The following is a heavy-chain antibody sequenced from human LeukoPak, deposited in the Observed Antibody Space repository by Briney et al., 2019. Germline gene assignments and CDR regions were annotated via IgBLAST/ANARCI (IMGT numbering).Heavy chain of an antibody. CDR1: GFTFSDYY. D-gene: IGHD3-3*01. CDR3: ARDLRDFWSGSNSGYFDY. V-gene: IGHV3-11*04. CDR2: ISTSGSTI. Sequence: PGGSLRLSCAASGFTFSDYYMSWIRQAPGKGLEWASYISTSGSTIYYADSVKGRFTISRDNAKNSLYLQMNSLRAEDTAVYYCARDLRDFWSGSNSGYFDYWGQGTLVTVSS. J-gene: IGHJ4*02.